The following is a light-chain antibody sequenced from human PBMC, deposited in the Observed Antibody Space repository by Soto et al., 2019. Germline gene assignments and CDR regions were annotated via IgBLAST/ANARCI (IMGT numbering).Light chain of an antibody. Sequence: EITLTQSPSSMSASVGHRVTITCRASQSISNHLNWYQQKPGKAPKLLIFAAYSLQSGVHSRFSGGRGGPDFTLTIRSLQPEECATYYCQRSYSSPPTVGQGTKVDIK. J-gene: IGKJ1*01. CDR1: QSISNH. CDR3: QRSYSSPPT. CDR2: AAY. V-gene: IGKV1-39*01.